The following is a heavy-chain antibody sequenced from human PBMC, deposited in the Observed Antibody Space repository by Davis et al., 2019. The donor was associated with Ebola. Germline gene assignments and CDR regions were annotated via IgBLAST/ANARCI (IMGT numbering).Heavy chain of an antibody. Sequence: LTCAASGFTFSNYAMHWVRQAPGKGLEWVAVISYDGSNEYYADSVKGRFTISRDNAKNSLYLQMNSLRAEDTAVYYCARDLYYGSGSPLVDYWGQGTLVTVSS. J-gene: IGHJ4*02. CDR3: ARDLYYGSGSPLVDY. CDR2: ISYDGSNE. V-gene: IGHV3-30-3*01. CDR1: GFTFSNYA. D-gene: IGHD3-10*01.